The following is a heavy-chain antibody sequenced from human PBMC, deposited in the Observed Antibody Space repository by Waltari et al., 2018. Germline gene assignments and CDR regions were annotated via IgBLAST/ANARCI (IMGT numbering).Heavy chain of an antibody. CDR3: ARELKVRSWPMRY. CDR2: INPNSGGT. Sequence: QVQLVQSGAEVKKPGASVKVSCKASGYTFTGYYMHWVRQAPGQGLEWMGWINPNSGGTNYEQKFQGRVTMTRDTSISTAYMELSRLRSDDTAVYYCARELKVRSWPMRYWGQGTLVTVSS. CDR1: GYTFTGYY. V-gene: IGHV1-2*02. D-gene: IGHD1-26*01. J-gene: IGHJ4*02.